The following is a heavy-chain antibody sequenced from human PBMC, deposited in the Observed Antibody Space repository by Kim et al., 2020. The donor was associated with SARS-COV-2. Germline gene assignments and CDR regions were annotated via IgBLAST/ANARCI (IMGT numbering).Heavy chain of an antibody. J-gene: IGHJ4*02. D-gene: IGHD6-19*01. Sequence: ASVKVSCKASGYTFINYVMHWVRQAPGQRLEWMGLINIGHDDTKYSQKFRGRVTITRDTTASTAYMELSSLRSEDKAVYYCARGTGWAFDYWGQGTLVTV. V-gene: IGHV1-3*04. CDR2: INIGHDDT. CDR3: ARGTGWAFDY. CDR1: GYTFINYV.